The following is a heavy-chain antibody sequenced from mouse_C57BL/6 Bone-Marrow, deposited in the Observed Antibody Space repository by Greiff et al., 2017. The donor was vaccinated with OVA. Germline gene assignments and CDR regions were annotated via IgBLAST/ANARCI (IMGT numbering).Heavy chain of an antibody. J-gene: IGHJ2*01. CDR3: ARSLYYDYDKEDY. D-gene: IGHD2-4*01. CDR1: GYTFTDYY. V-gene: IGHV1-75*01. CDR2: IFPGSGST. Sequence: VQLQQSGPELVKPGASVKISCKASGYTFTDYYINWVKQRPGQGLEWIGWIFPGSGSTYYNEKFKGKATLTVDKSSSTAYMLLSSLTSEDSAVYFCARSLYYDYDKEDYWGQGTTLTVSS.